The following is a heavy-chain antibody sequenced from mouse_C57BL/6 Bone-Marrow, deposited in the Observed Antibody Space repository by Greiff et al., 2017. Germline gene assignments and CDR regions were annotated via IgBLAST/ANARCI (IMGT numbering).Heavy chain of an antibody. CDR1: GYTFTSYW. D-gene: IGHD1-1*01. CDR3: AREGTTVDWYFDV. V-gene: IGHV1-69*01. Sequence: QVQLKQSGAELVMPGASVKLSCKASGYTFTSYWMHWVKQRPGQGLEWIGEIDPSDSYTNYNQKFKGKSTLTVDKSSSTAYMQLSSLTSEDSAVYYCAREGTTVDWYFDVWGTGTTVTVSS. J-gene: IGHJ1*03. CDR2: IDPSDSYT.